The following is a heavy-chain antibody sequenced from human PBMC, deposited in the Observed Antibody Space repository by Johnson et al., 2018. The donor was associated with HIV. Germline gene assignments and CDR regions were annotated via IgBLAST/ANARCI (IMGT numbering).Heavy chain of an antibody. J-gene: IGHJ3*02. Sequence: ASGFTFDDYGMSWIRPAPGKGLEWVSFITNSAETLYYEDSVKDRFTISRDNAKNSLHLQMNSLKTEDTAVYYCTTGFAAFDIWGQWTMVTVSS. V-gene: IGHV3-11*01. CDR3: TTGFAAFDI. CDR2: ITNSAETL. CDR1: GFTFDDYG.